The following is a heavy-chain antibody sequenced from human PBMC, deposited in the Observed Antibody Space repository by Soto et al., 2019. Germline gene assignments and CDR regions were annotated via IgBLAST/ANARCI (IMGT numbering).Heavy chain of an antibody. CDR1: GFTVSSNY. D-gene: IGHD6-13*01. V-gene: IGHV3-53*02. J-gene: IGHJ5*02. CDR2: IYSGGST. Sequence: EVQLVESGGGLIQPGGSLRLACAASGFTVSSNYMSWVRQAPGKGLEWVSFIYSGGSTHYADSVKGRFTISRDNSKNTLYLQMNSLRAEDTAVYYCARAIAQDWFDPWSQGTLVTVSS. CDR3: ARAIAQDWFDP.